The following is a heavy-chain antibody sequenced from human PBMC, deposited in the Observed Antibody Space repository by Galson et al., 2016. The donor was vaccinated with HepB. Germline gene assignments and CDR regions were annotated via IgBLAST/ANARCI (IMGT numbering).Heavy chain of an antibody. D-gene: IGHD3-10*01. CDR1: GNTFVDYV. CDR3: ARERYEDMSIYKYFFGMIG. Sequence: SVKVSCKASGNTFVDYVVHWVRQARGQGLEWMGRIFPKTGGTVITEKFQGRVSMTWDASIRVAYLDMTSLSSGDTAVYYCARERYEDMSIYKYFFGMIGWCQGTTVTVSS. V-gene: IGHV1-2*06. J-gene: IGHJ6*02. CDR2: IFPKTGGT.